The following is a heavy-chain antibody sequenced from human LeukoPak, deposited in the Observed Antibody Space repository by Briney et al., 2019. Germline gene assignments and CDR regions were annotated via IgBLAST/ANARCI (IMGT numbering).Heavy chain of an antibody. J-gene: IGHJ5*02. D-gene: IGHD5-24*01. V-gene: IGHV3-74*01. CDR1: GFTFTTYW. CDR2: INTDGSRT. Sequence: GGSLRLSCAASGFTFTTYWMYWVRQAPGKGLVWVSRINTDGSRTNYADSVKGRFIISRDNTKNTLFLQMNSLRAEDTGVYYCARVMADSDNWFDPWGQGTLVTVSS. CDR3: ARVMADSDNWFDP.